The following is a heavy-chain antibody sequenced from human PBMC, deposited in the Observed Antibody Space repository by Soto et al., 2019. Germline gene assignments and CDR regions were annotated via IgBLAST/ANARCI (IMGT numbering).Heavy chain of an antibody. CDR2: IYPGDSDT. J-gene: IGHJ6*02. CDR3: ARRGYYGSGNYGMDV. V-gene: IGHV5-51*01. Sequence: PGESLKISCKGSGYSFTSYWIGWVRQMPGKGLEWMGIIYPGDSDTRYSPSFQGQITISADKSISTADLQWSSLKASDTAMYYCARRGYYGSGNYGMDVWGQGTTVTVSS. CDR1: GYSFTSYW. D-gene: IGHD3-10*01.